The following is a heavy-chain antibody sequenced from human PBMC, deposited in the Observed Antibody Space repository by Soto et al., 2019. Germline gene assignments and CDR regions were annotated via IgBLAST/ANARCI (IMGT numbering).Heavy chain of an antibody. CDR1: GFTISGKKY. CDR3: ATWHEREHAYDV. V-gene: IGHV3-53*01. D-gene: IGHD1-1*01. J-gene: IGHJ3*01. CDR2: LYDLDGS. Sequence: DVQLVESGGGLIQPGESLRLSCAAFGFTISGKKYVAWVRQAPGKGLEWVSALYDLDGSFYADSVKGRFTTSSDSSKTTVYLQMNDLRPDDTAVYYCATWHEREHAYDVWGQGTTVTVSS.